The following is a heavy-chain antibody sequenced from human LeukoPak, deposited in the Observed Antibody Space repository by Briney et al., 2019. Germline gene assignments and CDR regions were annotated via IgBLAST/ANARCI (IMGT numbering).Heavy chain of an antibody. Sequence: PGGSLRLSCAASGFTFSSYWMHWVRQAPGKGLVWVSRIDYEGGTTDYADSVEGRFTISRDNARNTLYLQMNSLRAEDTAIYYCARNNWGIDYWGLGTLVTVSS. CDR3: ARNNWGIDY. CDR2: IDYEGGTT. J-gene: IGHJ4*01. D-gene: IGHD1/OR15-1a*01. V-gene: IGHV3-74*01. CDR1: GFTFSSYW.